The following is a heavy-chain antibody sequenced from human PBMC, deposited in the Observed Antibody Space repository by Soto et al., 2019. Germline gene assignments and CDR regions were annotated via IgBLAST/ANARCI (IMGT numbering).Heavy chain of an antibody. D-gene: IGHD3-22*01. CDR1: GFTFSSYG. CDR3: AKGRYDSSGYYYDY. V-gene: IGHV3-30*18. CDR2: ISYDGSNK. Sequence: PGGSLRLSCAASGFTFSSYGMHWVRQAPGKGLEWVAVISYDGSNKYYADSVKGRFTISRDNSKNTLYLQMNSLRAGDTAVYYCAKGRYDSSGYYYDYWGQGTLVTVSS. J-gene: IGHJ4*02.